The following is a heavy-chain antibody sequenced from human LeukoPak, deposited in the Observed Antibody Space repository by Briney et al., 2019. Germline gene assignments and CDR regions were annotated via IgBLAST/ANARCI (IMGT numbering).Heavy chain of an antibody. D-gene: IGHD3-3*01. CDR2: IYTIGST. Sequence: SETLSLTCTVSGGSISSGSYYWSWIRQPAGKGLEWIGHIYTIGSTNYNPSLKSRVTISVDTSKNQFYLKLSSVTAADTAVYYCAREPNNVWSGYSYYFDYWGQGTLVTVSS. J-gene: IGHJ4*02. CDR3: AREPNNVWSGYSYYFDY. CDR1: GGSISSGSYY. V-gene: IGHV4-61*09.